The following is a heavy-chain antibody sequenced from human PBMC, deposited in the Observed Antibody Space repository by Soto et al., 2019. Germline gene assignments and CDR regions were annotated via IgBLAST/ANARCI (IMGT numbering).Heavy chain of an antibody. D-gene: IGHD3-10*01. CDR1: GFTFDDYA. V-gene: IGHV3-9*01. CDR3: AKYGSGSY. Sequence: ESGGGLVQPGRSLRLSCAASGFTFDDYAMHWVRQAPGKGLEWVSGISWNSGSIGYADSVKGRFTISRDNAKNSLYLQMNSLRAEDTALYYCAKYGSGSYWGQGTLVTVSS. J-gene: IGHJ4*02. CDR2: ISWNSGSI.